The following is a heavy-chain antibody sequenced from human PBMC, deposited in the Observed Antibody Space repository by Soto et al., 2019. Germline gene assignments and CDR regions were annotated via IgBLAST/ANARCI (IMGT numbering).Heavy chain of an antibody. V-gene: IGHV4-59*01. D-gene: IGHD1-26*01. CDR2: IYYTGSNT. J-gene: IGHJ4*02. CDR1: GGSINSFY. CDR3: ARVREGTTTYYFDY. Sequence: KTSETLSLTCSVSGGSINSFYWTWIRQSPGKGLEWIGYIYYTGSNTNYNPSLKSRVTISVDTSRNQFSLNLRSVTAADTAVYFCARVREGTTTYYFDYWGQGTLVTVS.